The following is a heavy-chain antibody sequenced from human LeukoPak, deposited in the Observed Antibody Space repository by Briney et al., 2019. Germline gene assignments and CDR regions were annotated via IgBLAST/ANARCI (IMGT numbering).Heavy chain of an antibody. CDR1: GFTFSSYS. CDR2: ISSSSGTI. Sequence: GGSLRLSCAASGFTFSSYSMNWVRQAPGKGLEWVPYISSSSGTIYYADSVKGRFTISRDNAENSLFLQMNSLRDEDTAVYYCARVYYYGSSTYYNFDYWGQGTLVTVSS. V-gene: IGHV3-48*02. J-gene: IGHJ4*02. D-gene: IGHD3-10*01. CDR3: ARVYYYGSSTYYNFDY.